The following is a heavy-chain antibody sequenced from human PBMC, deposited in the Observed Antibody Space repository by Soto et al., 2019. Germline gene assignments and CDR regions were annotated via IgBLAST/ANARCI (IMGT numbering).Heavy chain of an antibody. Sequence: SLTCTVSGGSISSYYWSWIRQPPGEGLEWIGYIYYSGSTNYNPSLKSRVTISVDTSKNQFSLKLSSVTAADTAVYYCARDSLGYCSGGSCYYYYGMDVWGQGTTVTVSS. CDR1: GGSISSYY. D-gene: IGHD2-15*01. CDR3: ARDSLGYCSGGSCYYYYGMDV. CDR2: IYYSGST. V-gene: IGHV4-59*01. J-gene: IGHJ6*02.